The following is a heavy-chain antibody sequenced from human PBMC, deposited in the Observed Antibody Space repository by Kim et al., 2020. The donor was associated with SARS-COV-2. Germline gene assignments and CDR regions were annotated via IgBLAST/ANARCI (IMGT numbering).Heavy chain of an antibody. CDR1: GFTFSSYS. J-gene: IGHJ6*02. D-gene: IGHD2-2*01. Sequence: GGSLRLSCAASGFTFSSYSMNWVRQAPGKGLEWVSSISSSSSYIYYADSVKGRFTISRDNAKNSLYLQMNSLRAEDTAVYYCARGILGYCSSTSCYVGSVDYYYYGMDVWGQGTTVTVS. CDR2: ISSSSSYI. CDR3: ARGILGYCSSTSCYVGSVDYYYYGMDV. V-gene: IGHV3-21*01.